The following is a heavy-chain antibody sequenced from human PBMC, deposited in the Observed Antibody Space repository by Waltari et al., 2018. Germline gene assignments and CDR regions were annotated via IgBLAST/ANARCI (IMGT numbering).Heavy chain of an antibody. V-gene: IGHV1-2*06. Sequence: QVQLVQSGAEVKTPGASVQVSCTASGYTFTGYYMHLVRQAPGQGLEWMGRINPNSGGTNYAQKFQGRVTMTRDTSISTAYMELSRLRSDDTAVYYCARNLGWQQLVIDYWGQGTLVTVSS. CDR3: ARNLGWQQLVIDY. CDR1: GYTFTGYY. D-gene: IGHD6-13*01. CDR2: INPNSGGT. J-gene: IGHJ4*02.